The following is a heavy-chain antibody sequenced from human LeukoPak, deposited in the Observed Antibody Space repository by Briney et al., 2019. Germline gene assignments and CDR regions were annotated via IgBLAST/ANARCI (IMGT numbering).Heavy chain of an antibody. CDR2: IYYSGST. J-gene: IGHJ3*02. D-gene: IGHD3-3*01. V-gene: IGHV4-59*01. CDR3: ARGRYYDFWSGYRPSPVDAFDI. Sequence: PSETLSLTCTVSGGSISSYYWSWIRQPPGKGLEWIGYIYYSGSTNYNPSLKSRVTISVDTSKNQFSLKLSSVTAADTAVYYCARGRYYDFWSGYRPSPVDAFDIWGQRTMVTVSS. CDR1: GGSISSYY.